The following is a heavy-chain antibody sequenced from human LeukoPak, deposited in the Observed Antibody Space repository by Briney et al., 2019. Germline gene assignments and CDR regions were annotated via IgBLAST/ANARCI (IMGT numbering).Heavy chain of an antibody. CDR2: MNPNSGNT. CDR3: AAYYYGSGSRYYFDY. CDR1: GYTFTSYD. Sequence: RGASVKVSCKASGYTFTSYDINWVRQATGQGLEWMGWMNPNSGNTGYAQKFQGRVTMTSDTSTSTVYMELSSLRSEDTAVYYCAAYYYGSGSRYYFDYWGQGTLVTVSS. J-gene: IGHJ4*02. V-gene: IGHV1-8*01. D-gene: IGHD3-10*01.